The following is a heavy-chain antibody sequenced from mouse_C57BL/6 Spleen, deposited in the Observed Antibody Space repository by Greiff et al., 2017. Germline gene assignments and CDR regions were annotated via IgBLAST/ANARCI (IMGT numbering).Heavy chain of an antibody. V-gene: IGHV1-18*01. CDR3: ARLYDYDGGGAMDY. CDR2: INPNNGGT. J-gene: IGHJ4*01. D-gene: IGHD2-4*01. Sequence: VVKPGASVKIPCKASGYTFTDYNMDWVKQSHGKSLEWIGDINPNNGGTIYNQKFKGKATLTVDKSSSTAYMELRSLTSEDTAVYYCARLYDYDGGGAMDYWGQGTSVTVSS. CDR1: GYTFTDYN.